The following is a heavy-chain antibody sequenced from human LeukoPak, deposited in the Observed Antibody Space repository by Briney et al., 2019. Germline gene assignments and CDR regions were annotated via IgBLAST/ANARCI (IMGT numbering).Heavy chain of an antibody. CDR2: MSGSGATT. D-gene: IGHD5-12*01. J-gene: IGHJ4*02. CDR1: GFSFKNYG. Sequence: PGGSLRLSCAASGFSFKNYGMSWVRQAPGKGLEWVSAMSGSGATTYYADSVKGRFTISRDNAKNSLYLQMNSLRAEDTAVYYCARDAVWNYSGYHPEFYWGQGTLVTVSS. CDR3: ARDAVWNYSGYHPEFY. V-gene: IGHV3-21*01.